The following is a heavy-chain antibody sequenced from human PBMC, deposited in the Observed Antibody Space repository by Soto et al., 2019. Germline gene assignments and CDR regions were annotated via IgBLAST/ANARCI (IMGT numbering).Heavy chain of an antibody. CDR3: AHMIEGALFDP. Sequence: QVTLKESSPTLVKPTQTLTLTCTFSGVSLSSSGMGVGWIRQPPGKALEWLALVYWDDDKRYSPSLKSRLTITKDTSKNHVVLTMTYMDPVNTATYYCAHMIEGALFDPGGQGTLVTVSP. CDR2: VYWDDDK. V-gene: IGHV2-5*02. CDR1: GVSLSSSGMG. D-gene: IGHD2-21*01. J-gene: IGHJ5*02.